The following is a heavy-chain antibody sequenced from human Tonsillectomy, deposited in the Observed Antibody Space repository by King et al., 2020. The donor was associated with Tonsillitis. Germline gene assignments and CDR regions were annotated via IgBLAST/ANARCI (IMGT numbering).Heavy chain of an antibody. D-gene: IGHD2-2*01. CDR1: GFTFDDYA. V-gene: IGHV3-9*01. CDR2: IRWNSGRA. Sequence: DVQLVESGGGLVQPGRSLRLSCAASGFTFDDYAMHWVRQAPGKGLEWVSGIRWNSGRADYAGAVKGRFTISRDNAKNSLYLQMNSLRAEDTALYYCAKDTGDCSGTSCYTGYMDVWGRGTTVTVSS. J-gene: IGHJ6*03. CDR3: AKDTGDCSGTSCYTGYMDV.